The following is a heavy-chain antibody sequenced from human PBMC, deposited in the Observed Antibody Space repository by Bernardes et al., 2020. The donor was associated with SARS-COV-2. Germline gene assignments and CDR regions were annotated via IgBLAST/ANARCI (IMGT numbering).Heavy chain of an antibody. CDR1: GFTFSSYG. V-gene: IGHV3-33*01. CDR3: ARDFGANDGSPFDS. CDR2: IWYDGSNT. J-gene: IGHJ4*02. Sequence: GGSLRLSCAASGFTFSSYGMHWVRQAPGKGLEWVAVIWYDGSNTYYADSVKGRFTISRDNSKNTLYLQMNSLRAEDTAVYYCARDFGANDGSPFDSWGQGTLVTVSS. D-gene: IGHD3-16*01.